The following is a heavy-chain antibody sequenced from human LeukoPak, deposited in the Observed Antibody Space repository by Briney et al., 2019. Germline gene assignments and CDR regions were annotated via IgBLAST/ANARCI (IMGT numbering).Heavy chain of an antibody. CDR2: INPSGGST. CDR1: GYTFTSYY. V-gene: IGHV1-46*01. Sequence: ASVKVSCKASGYTFTSYYMHWVRQAPGQGLEWMGIINPSGGSTSYAQKFQGRVTMTRDTSTSTVYMELSSLRSEDTAVYYCARARYDFWSGYYEQSARGLDYYGMDVWGQGTLVTVSS. D-gene: IGHD3-3*01. J-gene: IGHJ6*02. CDR3: ARARYDFWSGYYEQSARGLDYYGMDV.